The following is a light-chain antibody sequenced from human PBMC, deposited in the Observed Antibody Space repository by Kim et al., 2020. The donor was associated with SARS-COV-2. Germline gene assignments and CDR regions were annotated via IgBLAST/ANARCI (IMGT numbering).Light chain of an antibody. CDR1: SSNIGNNF. V-gene: IGLV1-51*01. J-gene: IGLJ3*02. Sequence: GQKVTIPCSGSSSNIGNNFVSWYQHLPQAAPKLLIYDNDKRPSGIPDRFSGSKSGTSAALDITGLQTGDEADYYCGTWDSSLSVVVFGGGTKVTVL. CDR2: DND. CDR3: GTWDSSLSVVV.